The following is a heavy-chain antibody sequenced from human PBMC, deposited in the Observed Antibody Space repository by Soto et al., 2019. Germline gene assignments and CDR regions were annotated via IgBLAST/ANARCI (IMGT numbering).Heavy chain of an antibody. V-gene: IGHV3-30-3*01. CDR1: AFTFSSYA. D-gene: IGHD3-16*01. Sequence: QVQLVESGGGVVQPGRSLRLSCAASAFTFSSYAMHWVRQAPGKGLEWVSFIEDDGSNKYYAESVKGRFTISRDNSNNTLYLPMNGLRREDTAVYYCTREGPLMTRMFWGAFEVWGQGTMVTVSS. J-gene: IGHJ3*01. CDR2: IEDDGSNK. CDR3: TREGPLMTRMFWGAFEV.